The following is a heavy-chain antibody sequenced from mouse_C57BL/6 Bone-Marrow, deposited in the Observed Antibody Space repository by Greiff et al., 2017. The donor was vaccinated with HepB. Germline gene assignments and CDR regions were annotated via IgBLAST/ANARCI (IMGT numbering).Heavy chain of an antibody. CDR1: GYTFTSYW. Sequence: VQLQQPGAELVKPGASVKLSCKASGYTFTSYWMHWVKQRPGQGLEWIGMIHPNSGSTNYNEKFKSKATLTVDKSSSTAYMQLSSPTSEDSAVYYCASYYGSSYQAWFAYWGQGTLVTVSA. CDR2: IHPNSGST. V-gene: IGHV1-64*01. D-gene: IGHD1-1*01. CDR3: ASYYGSSYQAWFAY. J-gene: IGHJ3*01.